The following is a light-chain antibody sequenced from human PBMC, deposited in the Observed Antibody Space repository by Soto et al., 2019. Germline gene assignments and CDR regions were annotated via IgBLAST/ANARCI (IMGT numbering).Light chain of an antibody. CDR3: QSYDSSLSGYV. CDR2: VNT. J-gene: IGLJ1*01. V-gene: IGLV1-40*01. CDR1: GSNIGAGYD. Sequence: QSAPTQPPAVSGAPGQRVTISCTGSGSNIGAGYDVHWYQQLPGTAPKLLMYVNTQRPSGGPDRFSGSKSGTSASLAITGLQAEDEADYYCQSYDSSLSGYVFGTGTKLTVL.